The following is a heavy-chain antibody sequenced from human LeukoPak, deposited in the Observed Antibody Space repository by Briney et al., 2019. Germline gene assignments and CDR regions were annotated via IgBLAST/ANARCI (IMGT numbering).Heavy chain of an antibody. J-gene: IGHJ4*02. V-gene: IGHV4-39*01. CDR3: TRGSYDVLTGYSTLGEY. D-gene: IGHD3-9*01. CDR2: IYYSGST. CDR1: GGSISSSTYY. Sequence: SETLSLTCNVSGGSISSSTYYWGWIRQPPGKGLEWIGNIYYSGSTHYNPSLKSRLTISVDTSQGQFSLRLSSVTAADTGLYYCTRGSYDVLTGYSTLGEYWGQGALVTVSS.